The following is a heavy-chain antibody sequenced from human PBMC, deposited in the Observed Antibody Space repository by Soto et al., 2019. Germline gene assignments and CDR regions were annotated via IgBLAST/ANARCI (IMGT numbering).Heavy chain of an antibody. CDR3: ARDACSGGSCYSAYCY. V-gene: IGHV1-18*01. CDR2: ISAHNGDT. D-gene: IGHD2-15*01. Sequence: QVQLVQSRAEVRKPGASVKVSCKASGYTFTTYRIIWVRQAPGQGLEWMGWISAHNGDTNYAQKLQGRVTMTTDTSTSTAYMELRSLRSDDTAVYYCARDACSGGSCYSAYCYWGQGTLITVSS. CDR1: GYTFTTYR. J-gene: IGHJ4*02.